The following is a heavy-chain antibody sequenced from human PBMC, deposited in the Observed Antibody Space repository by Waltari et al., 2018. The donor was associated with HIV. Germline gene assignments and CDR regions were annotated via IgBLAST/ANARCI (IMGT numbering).Heavy chain of an antibody. D-gene: IGHD6-13*01. J-gene: IGHJ5*02. CDR3: TKDPVTAVGNINWFDP. CDR1: GFPIRIHA. V-gene: IGHV3-23*01. Sequence: EVQLLEAGGGLVQPGGSLRLTCRASGFPIRIHAINWVRQAPGKGLEWVSGISGSGDNRYYADSVKGRFTISRDNSKNKVFLQMKSLRPEDTAFYYCTKDPVTAVGNINWFDPWGQGTLVTVSS. CDR2: ISGSGDNR.